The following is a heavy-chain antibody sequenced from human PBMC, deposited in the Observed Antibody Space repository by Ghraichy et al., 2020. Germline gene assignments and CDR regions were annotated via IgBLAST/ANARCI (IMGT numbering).Heavy chain of an antibody. CDR3: ARAGAARLQYFQH. V-gene: IGHV3-64*01. CDR2: ISSNGGST. D-gene: IGHD6-6*01. Sequence: GGSLRLSCAASGFTFSSYAMHWVRQAPGKGLEYVSAISSNGGSTYYANSVKGRFTISRDNSKNTLYLQMGSLRAEDMAVYYCARAGAARLQYFQHWGQGTLVTVSS. CDR1: GFTFSSYA. J-gene: IGHJ1*01.